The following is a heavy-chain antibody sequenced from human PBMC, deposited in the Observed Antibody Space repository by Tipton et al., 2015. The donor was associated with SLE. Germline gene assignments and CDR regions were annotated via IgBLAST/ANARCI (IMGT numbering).Heavy chain of an antibody. CDR2: FYTRGGT. Sequence: TLSLTCTVSGGSMSSGSYYWSWIRQPAGKGLEWIGHFYTRGGTNYNPSLKSRLTISIDTSKRQASQKLGPVTAADTAVYYCARGRDNSGWYPYYFDSWGQGTLVTVSS. D-gene: IGHD6-19*01. CDR1: GGSMSSGSYY. V-gene: IGHV4-61*09. J-gene: IGHJ4*02. CDR3: ARGRDNSGWYPYYFDS.